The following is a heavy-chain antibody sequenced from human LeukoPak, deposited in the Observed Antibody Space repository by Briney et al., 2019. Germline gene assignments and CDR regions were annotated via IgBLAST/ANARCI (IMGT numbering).Heavy chain of an antibody. CDR1: GFSLSTSGVG. CDR2: IYWNDDK. CDR3: ARSYSADDYFNNWFDP. V-gene: IGHV2-5*01. Sequence: SGPTLVNPTQTLTLTCTFSGFSLSTSGVGGGWIRQPPGKALEWLALIYWNDDKRYSPSLKSRLTISKDTSKNQVVLTMTNMDPVDTATYYCARSYSADDYFNNWFDPWGQGTLVTVSS. D-gene: IGHD5-12*01. J-gene: IGHJ5*02.